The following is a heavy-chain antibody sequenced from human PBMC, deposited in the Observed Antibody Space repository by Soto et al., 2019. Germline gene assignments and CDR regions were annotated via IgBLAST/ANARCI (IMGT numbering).Heavy chain of an antibody. V-gene: IGHV4-59*01. CDR1: DGSITRYF. J-gene: IGHJ3*02. CDR3: ARINQLSPKRNAFDI. Sequence: PSETLSLTFPVSDGSITRYFWSWIRKPPGKELEWIVYIHYIGSTNYHPSQESRVTMSVDSSKNQFSLELSSLIAADTAVYYCARINQLSPKRNAFDIWGQGTKVTVSS. CDR2: IHYIGST. D-gene: IGHD1-1*01.